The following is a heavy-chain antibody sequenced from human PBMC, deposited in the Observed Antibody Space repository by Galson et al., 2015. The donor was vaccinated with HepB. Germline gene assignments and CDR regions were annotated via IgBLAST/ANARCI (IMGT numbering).Heavy chain of an antibody. V-gene: IGHV3-33*01. D-gene: IGHD3-22*01. CDR3: ARIFRGGYGEFDY. CDR2: IWYDGSNK. J-gene: IGHJ4*01. Sequence: SLRLSCAASGFTFSSYGMHWVRQAPGKGLEWVAVIWYDGSNKYYADSVKGRFTISRDNSKNTLYLQMNSLRVEDTVVYDCARIFRGGYGEFDYWGHGTLVTVSS. CDR1: GFTFSSYG.